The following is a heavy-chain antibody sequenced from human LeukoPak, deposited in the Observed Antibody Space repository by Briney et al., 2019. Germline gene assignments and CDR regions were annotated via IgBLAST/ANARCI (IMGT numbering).Heavy chain of an antibody. D-gene: IGHD3-22*01. CDR2: INPDGSST. CDR3: WVYYFDASAYYALDY. J-gene: IGHJ4*02. CDR1: GFTFSRYW. Sequence: PGGSVRLSCAASGFTFSRYWMHWVRQVPGKGLYWVPRINPDGSSTNYAGSVQGRFTISRDNAKNTLYLQMSSLRADDTAIYYCWVYYFDASAYYALDYWGQGTLVTVSS. V-gene: IGHV3-74*01.